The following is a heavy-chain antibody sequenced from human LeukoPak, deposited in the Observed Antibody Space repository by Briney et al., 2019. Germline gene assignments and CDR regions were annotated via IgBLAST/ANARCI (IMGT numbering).Heavy chain of an antibody. D-gene: IGHD2-2*02. Sequence: PSETLSLTCTVSGGSISSDYWSWIRQSPGKGLEWIGYIYYSGSTNYNPSLKSRVTISVDTSKNQFSLKLSSVTAADTAVYYCARVVPAAIRNYYYYMDVWGKGTTVTVSS. CDR1: GGSISSDY. CDR2: IYYSGST. V-gene: IGHV4-59*08. J-gene: IGHJ6*03. CDR3: ARVVPAAIRNYYYYMDV.